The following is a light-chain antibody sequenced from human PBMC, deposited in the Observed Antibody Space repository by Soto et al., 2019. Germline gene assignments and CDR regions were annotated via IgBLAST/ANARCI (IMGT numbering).Light chain of an antibody. J-gene: IGLJ2*01. V-gene: IGLV1-44*01. CDR3: AAWDDSLNGVV. Sequence: QSVLTQPPSASGTPGQRVTISCSGSSSNIGSNTVNWYQQLPGTAPKLLIYSNNQRPSGVPDRFSGSKSGTSASLAISGLQSEDEAEYYCAAWDDSLNGVVFGGGTKVTFL. CDR2: SNN. CDR1: SSNIGSNT.